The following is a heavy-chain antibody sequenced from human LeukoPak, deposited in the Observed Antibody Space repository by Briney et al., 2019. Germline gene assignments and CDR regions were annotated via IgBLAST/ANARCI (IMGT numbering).Heavy chain of an antibody. CDR1: GFTFSSFE. J-gene: IGHJ4*02. CDR3: AREGISSGYPFDY. V-gene: IGHV3-48*03. CDR2: ISSSGRTI. Sequence: PGGSLRLSCAASGFTFSSFEMNWVRQAPGKGLEWVSYISSSGRTIYYADSVEGRFTISRDNAKNSLYLQMNSLRAEDTAVYYCAREGISSGYPFDYWGQGTLVSVSS. D-gene: IGHD3-22*01.